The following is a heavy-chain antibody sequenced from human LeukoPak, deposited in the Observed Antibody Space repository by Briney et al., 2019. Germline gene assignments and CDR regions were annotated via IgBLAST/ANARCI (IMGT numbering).Heavy chain of an antibody. D-gene: IGHD3-22*01. CDR2: IRYDGSNK. Sequence: GGSLRLSCAASGFTFSSYGMHWVRQAPGKGLEWVAFIRYDGSNKYYADSVKGRFTISRDNSKNTLYLQMNSLKTEDTAVYYCTTDLGYYDSSGYRYDAFDIWGQGTMVTVSS. V-gene: IGHV3-30*02. CDR3: TTDLGYYDSSGYRYDAFDI. J-gene: IGHJ3*02. CDR1: GFTFSSYG.